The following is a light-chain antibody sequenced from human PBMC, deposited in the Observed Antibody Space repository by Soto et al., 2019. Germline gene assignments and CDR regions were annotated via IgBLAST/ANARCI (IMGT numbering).Light chain of an antibody. Sequence: QSVLPQPASVSGSPGQSIPISCTGTSSDVGGYNYVSWYQQHPGKAPKLMIYEVSTRPSGISNRFSGSKSGNTASLTISGLQAEDEADYYCSSYTSSTTNYVFGIGTKLTVL. V-gene: IGLV2-14*01. CDR2: EVS. CDR3: SSYTSSTTNYV. CDR1: SSDVGGYNY. J-gene: IGLJ1*01.